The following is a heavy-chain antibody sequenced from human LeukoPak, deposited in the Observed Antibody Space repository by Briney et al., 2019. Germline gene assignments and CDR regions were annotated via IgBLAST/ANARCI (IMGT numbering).Heavy chain of an antibody. CDR2: ISGSGGST. D-gene: IGHD6-13*01. J-gene: IGHJ4*02. V-gene: IGHV3-23*01. Sequence: GGSLRLSCAASEFTFSSYWMNWVRQAPGKGLEWVSVISGSGGSTYYADSVKGRFTISRDTSKNTMYLQMNSLRAEDTATYYCAKGYSSSWYYFDYWGQGTLVTVSS. CDR3: AKGYSSSWYYFDY. CDR1: EFTFSSYW.